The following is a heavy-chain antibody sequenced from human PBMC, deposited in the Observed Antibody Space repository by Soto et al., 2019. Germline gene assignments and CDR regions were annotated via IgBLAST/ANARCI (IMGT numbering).Heavy chain of an antibody. V-gene: IGHV4-31*03. CDR3: AATYSDSSSGYPWLY. J-gene: IGHJ4*02. Sequence: PSETLSLTCTVSGGSISSGGYYWSWIRQHPGKGLEWVGYILYSGNTYYNPSLKSRLTISEDTSKNQFSLKLSSVTAADTAMYYCAATYSDSSSGYPWLYWGLGTLVTVSS. CDR1: GGSISSGGYY. D-gene: IGHD3-3*01. CDR2: ILYSGNT.